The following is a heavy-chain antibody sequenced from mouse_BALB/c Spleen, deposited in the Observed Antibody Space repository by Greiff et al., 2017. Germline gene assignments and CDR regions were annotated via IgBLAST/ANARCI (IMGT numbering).Heavy chain of an antibody. Sequence: EVHLVESGGGLVKPGGSLKLSCAASGFTFSSYTMSWVRQTPEKRLEWVATISSGGSYTYYPDSVKGRFTISRDNAKNTLYLQMSSLKSEDTAMYYCTRDRGDDAMDYWGQGTSVTVSS. CDR2: ISSGGSYT. CDR3: TRDRGDDAMDY. CDR1: GFTFSSYT. J-gene: IGHJ4*01. V-gene: IGHV5-6-4*01.